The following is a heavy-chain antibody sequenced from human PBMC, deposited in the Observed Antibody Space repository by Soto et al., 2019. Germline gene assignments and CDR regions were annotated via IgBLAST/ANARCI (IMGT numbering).Heavy chain of an antibody. CDR3: ARAVTWGLDV. J-gene: IGHJ6*02. D-gene: IGHD3-10*01. Sequence: EVQLVESGGGLVQPGGSLRLSCAASGFTFSLYSMSWVRQAPGKGLEWVSYISRSSTGIHYADSVKGRFTISRDDATYSMHLKMNSLRDGDTAVYYCARAVTWGLDVWGQGTTVSISS. CDR1: GFTFSLYS. V-gene: IGHV3-48*02. CDR2: ISRSSTGI.